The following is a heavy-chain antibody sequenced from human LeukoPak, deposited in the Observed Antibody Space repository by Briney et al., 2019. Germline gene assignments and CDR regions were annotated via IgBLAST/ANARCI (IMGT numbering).Heavy chain of an antibody. CDR1: GGSFSGYY. CDR3: ARGLQNYDFWSGYSGSYYFDY. Sequence: SETLSLTCAVYGGSFSGYYWSWIRQPPGKGLEWIGEINHSGGTNYNPSLKSRVTISVDTSKNQFSLKLSSVTAADTAVYYCARGLQNYDFWSGYSGSYYFDYWGQGTLVTVSS. D-gene: IGHD3-3*01. J-gene: IGHJ4*02. V-gene: IGHV4-34*01. CDR2: INHSGGT.